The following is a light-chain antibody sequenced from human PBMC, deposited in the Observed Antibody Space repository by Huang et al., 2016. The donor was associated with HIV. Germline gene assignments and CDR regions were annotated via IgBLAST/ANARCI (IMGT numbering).Light chain of an antibody. V-gene: IGKV1-33*01. Sequence: DIQMTQSPSSLSASVGDRVTITCQASQDIRNHLNWYQQKPGNAPNLLIYDAFSLQTGVPSRFSGSGSGTDYTLIISSLQPEDFATYYCQQFDNSLTFGAGTKVEIK. J-gene: IGKJ4*01. CDR1: QDIRNH. CDR2: DAF. CDR3: QQFDNSLT.